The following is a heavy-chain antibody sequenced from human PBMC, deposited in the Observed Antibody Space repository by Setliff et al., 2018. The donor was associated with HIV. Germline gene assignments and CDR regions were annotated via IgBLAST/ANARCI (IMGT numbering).Heavy chain of an antibody. CDR2: IGYDGSKE. V-gene: IGHV3-30-3*01. J-gene: IGHJ3*02. Sequence: SLRLSCAASRFIFSDYAIHWVRQAPAKGLEWVAVIGYDGSKEYYADSVKGRFTVSRDNSKNTLYLQMNSLRGEDTAVYYCARDPRFDAFDIWGQGTMVTVSS. CDR1: RFIFSDYA. CDR3: ARDPRFDAFDI.